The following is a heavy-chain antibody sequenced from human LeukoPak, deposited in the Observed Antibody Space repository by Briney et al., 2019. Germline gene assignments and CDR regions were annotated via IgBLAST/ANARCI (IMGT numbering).Heavy chain of an antibody. CDR2: IIPILGIA. D-gene: IGHD3-22*01. CDR3: ARDRVGPYYYDSSGWDYYYYMDV. Sequence: SVKVSCKASGGTLGSYTISWVRQAPGQGLEWMGRIIPILGIANYAQKFQGRVTITADKSTSTAYMELSSLRSEDTAVYYCARDRVGPYYYDSSGWDYYYYMDVWGKGTTVTVSS. V-gene: IGHV1-69*04. J-gene: IGHJ6*03. CDR1: GGTLGSYT.